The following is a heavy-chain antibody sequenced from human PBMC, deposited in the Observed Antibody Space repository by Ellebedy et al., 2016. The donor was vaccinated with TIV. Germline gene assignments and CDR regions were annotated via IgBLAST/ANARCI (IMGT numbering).Heavy chain of an antibody. J-gene: IGHJ5*02. V-gene: IGHV3-72*01. Sequence: GESLKISCVASGFTLGDHYIDWVRQAPGKGLEWLGFIRSKAFGGTTVYAASVKGRFSISRDDSKNSLYLQMNNLKAEDTAVYYCARDIYTALSPWGQGTLVTVSS. D-gene: IGHD5-18*01. CDR1: GFTLGDHY. CDR3: ARDIYTALSP. CDR2: IRSKAFGGTT.